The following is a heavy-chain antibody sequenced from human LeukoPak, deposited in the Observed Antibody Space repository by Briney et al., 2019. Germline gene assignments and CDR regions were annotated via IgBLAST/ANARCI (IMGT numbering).Heavy chain of an antibody. D-gene: IGHD3-22*01. CDR1: GFTFNTYE. CDR2: ISGSYSTI. CDR3: ATDYYHSSGQSPDAFDI. V-gene: IGHV3-48*03. J-gene: IGHJ3*02. Sequence: GGSLRLSCAASGFTFNTYEMNWVRQAPGKGLEWVSYISGSYSTIYYADSVKGRFTISRDNAKSTLHLQMNSLRAEDTAIYYRATDYYHSSGQSPDAFDIWGQGTMVTVSS.